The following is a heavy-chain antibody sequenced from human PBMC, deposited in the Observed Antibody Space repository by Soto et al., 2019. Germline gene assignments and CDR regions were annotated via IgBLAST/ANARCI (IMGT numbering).Heavy chain of an antibody. CDR1: GYKFINHY. V-gene: IGHV1-46*01. CDR3: AKDRVSEHNSGWPQGH. CDR2: INPNGGGT. Sequence: GASVKVSCKASGYKFINHYIHWVRQAPGVGLEWMGIINPNGGGTDYAQKFQGRVTMTTDTYASTVHMELSSLRSEDTAVHFCAKDRVSEHNSGWPQGHWGQGTLVTVSS. D-gene: IGHD6-19*01. J-gene: IGHJ4*02.